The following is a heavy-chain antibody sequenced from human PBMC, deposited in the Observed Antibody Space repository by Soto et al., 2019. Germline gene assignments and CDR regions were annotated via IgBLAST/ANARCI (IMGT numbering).Heavy chain of an antibody. Sequence: SETLSLTCTVSGGSISSGDYYWSWLRQPPGKGLEWIGYIYYSGSTYYNPSLKSRVTISVDTSKNQFSLKLSSVTAADTAVYYCARTAPTTYYYDSSGSWGQGTLVTVSS. D-gene: IGHD3-22*01. CDR1: GGSISSGDYY. V-gene: IGHV4-30-4*01. J-gene: IGHJ4*02. CDR2: IYYSGST. CDR3: ARTAPTTYYYDSSGS.